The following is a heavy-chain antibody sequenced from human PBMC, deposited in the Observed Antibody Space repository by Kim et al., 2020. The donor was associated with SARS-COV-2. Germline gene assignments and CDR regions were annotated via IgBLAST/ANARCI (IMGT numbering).Heavy chain of an antibody. CDR3: ALHDYGDYG. CDR2: GKT. V-gene: IGHV1-8*01. Sequence: GKTGYAQKFQGRVTMTRNTSISTAYMELSSLRSEDTAVYYCALHDYGDYGWGQGTLVTVSS. D-gene: IGHD4-17*01. J-gene: IGHJ4*02.